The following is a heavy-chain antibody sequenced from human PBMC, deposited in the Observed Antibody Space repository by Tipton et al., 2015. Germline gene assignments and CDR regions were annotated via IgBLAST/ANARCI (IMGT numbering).Heavy chain of an antibody. V-gene: IGHV4-59*01. CDR2: IQYSGGT. Sequence: TLSLTCTVSSDSINKYYWSWIRQPPGKELQWIGYIQYSGGTNYNPSLESRVSMSVDTSKTQFSLEMRSVTATDTAVYYCARVRGRHGGLFDSWGQGTLVTVSS. J-gene: IGHJ4*02. D-gene: IGHD4-23*01. CDR3: ARVRGRHGGLFDS. CDR1: SDSINKYY.